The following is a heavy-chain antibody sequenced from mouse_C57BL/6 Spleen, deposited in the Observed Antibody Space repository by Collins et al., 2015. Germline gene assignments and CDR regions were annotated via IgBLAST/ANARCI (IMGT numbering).Heavy chain of an antibody. D-gene: IGHD3-3*01. CDR2: IDPSDSYT. V-gene: IGHV1-69*01. CDR3: ARLGTRFAY. CDR1: GYTFTSYW. J-gene: IGHJ3*01. Sequence: QVQLQQPGAELVMPGASVKLSCKASGYTFTSYWMHWVKQRPGQGLEWIGEIDPSDSYTNYNQKFKGKSTLTVDKSSSTAYMQLSSLTSEDSAVYYCARLGTRFAYWGQGTLVTVSA.